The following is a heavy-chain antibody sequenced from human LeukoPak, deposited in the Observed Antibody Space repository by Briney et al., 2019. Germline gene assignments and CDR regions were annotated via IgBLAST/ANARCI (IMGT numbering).Heavy chain of an antibody. CDR3: ARGPPRGKYYYMDV. CDR2: IGTASDT. Sequence: GGSLRLSCAASGFTFSSFDMHWVRQPPGQGLEWVSTIGTASDTYYPGSVEGRFTLSRDNAKNSLYLQMNSLTAGDAAVYYCARGPPRGKYYYMDVWGKGTTVTVSS. CDR1: GFTFSSFD. V-gene: IGHV3-13*01. D-gene: IGHD1-1*01. J-gene: IGHJ6*03.